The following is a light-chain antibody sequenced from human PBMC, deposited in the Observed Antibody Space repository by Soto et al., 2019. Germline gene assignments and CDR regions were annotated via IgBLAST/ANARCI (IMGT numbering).Light chain of an antibody. J-gene: IGKJ5*01. CDR1: ERVGRH. CDR3: QQYNNWPPN. Sequence: EIVVTQSPATLSVSPGERATLSCRASERVGRHLSWYHQKPGQAPKLLIFDASTRATGVPARFSGSWSGTEFTLIVSSLQSEDIAVYFCQQYNNWPPNFGQGTRLEIK. CDR2: DAS. V-gene: IGKV3-15*01.